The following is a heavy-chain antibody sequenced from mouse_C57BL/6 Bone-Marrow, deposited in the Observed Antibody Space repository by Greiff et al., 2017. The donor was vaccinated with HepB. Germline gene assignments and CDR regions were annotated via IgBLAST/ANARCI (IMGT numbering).Heavy chain of an antibody. CDR2: IYPRSGNT. CDR1: GYTFTSYG. D-gene: IGHD6-1*01. J-gene: IGHJ4*01. Sequence: QVQLKQSGAELARPGASVKLSCKASGYTFTSYGISWVKQRTGQGLEWIGEIYPRSGNTYYNEKFKGKATLTADKSSSTAYMELRSLTSEDSAVYFCARRGQPYAMDYWGQGTSVTVSS. V-gene: IGHV1-81*01. CDR3: ARRGQPYAMDY.